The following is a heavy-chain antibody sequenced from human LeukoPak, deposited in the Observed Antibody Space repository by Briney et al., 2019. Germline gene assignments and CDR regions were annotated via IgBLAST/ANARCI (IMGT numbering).Heavy chain of an antibody. J-gene: IGHJ4*02. Sequence: GGSLRLSCAASGFTVSSNYMSWVRQAPGKGLEWVSVIYSGGSTYYADSVKGRFTISRDNSKNTLYLQKNSLRAEDTAVYYCARGSIVGAFFDYWGQGTLVTVSS. CDR1: GFTVSSNY. CDR3: ARGSIVGAFFDY. V-gene: IGHV3-53*01. D-gene: IGHD1-26*01. CDR2: IYSGGST.